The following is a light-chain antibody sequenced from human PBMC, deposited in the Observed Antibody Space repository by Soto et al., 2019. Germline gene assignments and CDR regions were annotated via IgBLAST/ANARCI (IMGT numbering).Light chain of an antibody. V-gene: IGLV2-14*01. CDR2: DVS. J-gene: IGLJ2*01. CDR1: SSDVGGYNY. Sequence: QSALTQPASVSGSPGQSITISCTGTSSDVGGYNYVSWYQQHPGKAPKLMIYDVSNRPSGVSNRFSGSKSGNTASLTISVLHAEDEADYYCSSYTSSSTVVFVGGTKLTVL. CDR3: SSYTSSSTVV.